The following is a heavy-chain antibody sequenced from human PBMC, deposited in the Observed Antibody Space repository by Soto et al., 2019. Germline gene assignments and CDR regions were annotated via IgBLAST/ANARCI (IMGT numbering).Heavy chain of an antibody. CDR1: GGTVASSHW. Sequence: SETLSLTCGVSGGTVASSHWWSWVRQSPGRGLEWIWNVYHTGDTNSNPSLQSRVTFSVDKSNNRFSLRLASVTAADTAVYFCAREIVTAGGNNYFDPWGPGTLVTVSS. D-gene: IGHD2-21*02. J-gene: IGHJ5*02. CDR2: VYHTGDT. CDR3: AREIVTAGGNNYFDP. V-gene: IGHV4-4*02.